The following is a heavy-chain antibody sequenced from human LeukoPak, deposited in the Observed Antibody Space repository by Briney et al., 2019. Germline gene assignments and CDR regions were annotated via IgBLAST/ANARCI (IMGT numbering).Heavy chain of an antibody. D-gene: IGHD5-24*01. J-gene: IGHJ6*02. Sequence: GGSLRLSCAASGFTFSTNSMNWVRQAPGKGLEWVSYISGSSGTITYTDSVKGRFTISRDNAKNSLYLQMNSLRAEDTALYYCAKDQMPTTDYYYYGMDVWGQGTTVTVSS. V-gene: IGHV3-48*04. CDR2: ISGSSGTI. CDR3: AKDQMPTTDYYYYGMDV. CDR1: GFTFSTNS.